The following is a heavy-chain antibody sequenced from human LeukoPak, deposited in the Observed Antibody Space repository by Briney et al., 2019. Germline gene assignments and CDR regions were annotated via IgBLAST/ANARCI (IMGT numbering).Heavy chain of an antibody. CDR2: IIPIFGTA. Sequence: SVKVSCKASGGTFSSYAISWVRQAPGQGLEWMGGIIPIFGTANYAQKFQGRVTITADESTSAAYMELSSLRSEDTAVYYCARDRIIMAKSYYYYYYMDVWGKGTTVTVSS. D-gene: IGHD5-12*01. V-gene: IGHV1-69*13. CDR1: GGTFSSYA. J-gene: IGHJ6*03. CDR3: ARDRIIMAKSYYYYYYMDV.